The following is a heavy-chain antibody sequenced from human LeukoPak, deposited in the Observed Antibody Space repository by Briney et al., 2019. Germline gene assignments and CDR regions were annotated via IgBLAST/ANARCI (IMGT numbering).Heavy chain of an antibody. J-gene: IGHJ4*02. V-gene: IGHV1-69*05. CDR2: IIPIFGTA. CDR3: ARGRDGYNGFDY. D-gene: IGHD5-24*01. Sequence: SVKVSCKASGYTFTSYGISWVRQAPGQGLEWMGGIIPIFGTANYAQKFQGRVTITTDESTSTAYMELSSLRSEDTAVYYCARGRDGYNGFDYWGQGTLVTVSS. CDR1: GYTFTSYG.